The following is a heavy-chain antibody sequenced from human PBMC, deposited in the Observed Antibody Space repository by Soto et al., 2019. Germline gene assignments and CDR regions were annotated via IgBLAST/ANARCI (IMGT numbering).Heavy chain of an antibody. V-gene: IGHV3-30*18. CDR2: ISYDGSNK. D-gene: IGHD6-13*01. Sequence: GGSLRLSCAASGFTFSSYGMHWVRQAPGKGLEWVAVISYDGSNKYYADSVKGRFTISRDNSKNTLYLQMNSLRAEDTAVYYCAKERGSSSYYASSPPDYWGQGTLVTVSS. J-gene: IGHJ4*02. CDR1: GFTFSSYG. CDR3: AKERGSSSYYASSPPDY.